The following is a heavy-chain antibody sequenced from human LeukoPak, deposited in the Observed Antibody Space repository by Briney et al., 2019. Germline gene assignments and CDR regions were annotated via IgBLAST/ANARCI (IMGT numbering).Heavy chain of an antibody. Sequence: PGGSLRLSCSASGLTFSTYWMHWVRQAPGKGLEWVGRIKSKTDGGTTDYAAPVKGRFTNSRDDSKNTLYLQMNSLKTEDTAVYYCTTEFHSHELDYWGQGTLVTVSS. V-gene: IGHV3-15*01. CDR1: GLTFSTYW. CDR2: IKSKTDGGTT. CDR3: TTEFHSHELDY. D-gene: IGHD2-21*01. J-gene: IGHJ4*02.